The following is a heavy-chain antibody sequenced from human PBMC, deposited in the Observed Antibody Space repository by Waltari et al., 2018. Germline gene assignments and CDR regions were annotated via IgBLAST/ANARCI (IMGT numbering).Heavy chain of an antibody. J-gene: IGHJ4*02. CDR2: ISSSSSYI. D-gene: IGHD1-26*01. CDR3: ARASSGSYRFDY. Sequence: EVQLVESGGGLVQPGGSLRLSCAASGFTSSRSRMNCVRQAPGKGLEWVSSISSSSSYIYYADSVKGRFTISRDNAKNSLYLQMNSLRAEDTAVYYCARASSGSYRFDYWGQGTLVTVSS. V-gene: IGHV3-21*01. CDR1: GFTSSRSR.